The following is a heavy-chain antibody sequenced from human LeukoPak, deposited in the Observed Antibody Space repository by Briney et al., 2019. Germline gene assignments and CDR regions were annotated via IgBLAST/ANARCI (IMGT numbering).Heavy chain of an antibody. D-gene: IGHD4-17*01. J-gene: IGHJ3*02. Sequence: PSETLSLTCTVSGGSISSSSYYWGWIRQPPGKGLEWIGSIYYSGSTYYNPSLKSRVTISVDTSKNQFSLKLSSVTAADTAVYYCARPRPGDYGDSDDAFDIWGQGTMVTVSS. CDR3: ARPRPGDYGDSDDAFDI. CDR2: IYYSGST. V-gene: IGHV4-39*01. CDR1: GGSISSSSYY.